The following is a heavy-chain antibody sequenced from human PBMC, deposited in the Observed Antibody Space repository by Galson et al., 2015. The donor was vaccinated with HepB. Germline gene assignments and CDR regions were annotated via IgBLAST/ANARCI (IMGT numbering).Heavy chain of an antibody. CDR3: AHSSGGYSTSGFCWGFDF. J-gene: IGHJ4*02. CDR2: IYWDDDR. CDR1: GFSLTTRGMA. Sequence: PALVKPTQTLTLTCTFSGFSLTTRGMAVAWIRQPPGKALEWLALIYWDDDRRYSPSLKSRLTITKDTSKNQVVLTMTNMDPVDTATYFCAHSSGGYSTSGFCWGFDFWGQGTLVTVSS. D-gene: IGHD2-8*01. V-gene: IGHV2-5*02.